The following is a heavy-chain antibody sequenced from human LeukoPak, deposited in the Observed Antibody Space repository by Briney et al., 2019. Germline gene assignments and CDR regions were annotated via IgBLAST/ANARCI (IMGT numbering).Heavy chain of an antibody. CDR1: GYTFTGYY. V-gene: IGHV1-2*02. CDR2: INPNSGGT. CDR3: AREWRIVVVPAAMGKAGGSWFDP. J-gene: IGHJ5*02. Sequence: VKVSCKASGYTFTGYYMHWVRQAPGQGLEWMGWINPNSGGTNYAQKFQGRVTMTRDTSISTAYMELSRLRSDDTAVYYCAREWRIVVVPAAMGKAGGSWFDPWGQGTLVTVSS. D-gene: IGHD2-2*01.